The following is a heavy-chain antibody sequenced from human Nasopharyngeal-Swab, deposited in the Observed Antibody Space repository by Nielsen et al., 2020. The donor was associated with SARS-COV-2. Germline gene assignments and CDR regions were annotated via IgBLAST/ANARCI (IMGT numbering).Heavy chain of an antibody. CDR3: ARDYCSSTSCYDY. Sequence: GGSLRLSCAASRFTFSSYGMHWVRQAPGKGLEWVAVIWYDGSEKYYADSVKGRFTISRDNSNNTLYLQMNSLRAEDTAVYYCARDYCSSTSCYDYWGQGTLVTVSS. CDR1: RFTFSSYG. V-gene: IGHV3-33*01. CDR2: IWYDGSEK. D-gene: IGHD2-2*01. J-gene: IGHJ4*02.